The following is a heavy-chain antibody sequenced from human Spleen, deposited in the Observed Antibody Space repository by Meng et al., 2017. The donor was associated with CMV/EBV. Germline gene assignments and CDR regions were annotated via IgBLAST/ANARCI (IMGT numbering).Heavy chain of an antibody. CDR1: GYTFTGYY. CDR2: INPESGDA. D-gene: IGHD3-10*01. V-gene: IGHV1-2*02. Sequence: ASVKVSCKASGYTFTGYYIHWVRQAPGKGFEWMGWINPESGDANYAQKFQGSVTMTRDTSISTVYMEVSSLRSDDTAVYYCTVGVIRGITWGQGTLVTVSS. CDR3: TVGVIRGIT. J-gene: IGHJ5*02.